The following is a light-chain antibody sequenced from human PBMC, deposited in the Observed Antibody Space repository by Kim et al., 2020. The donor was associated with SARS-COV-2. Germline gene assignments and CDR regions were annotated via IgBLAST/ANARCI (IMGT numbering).Light chain of an antibody. CDR2: QDN. V-gene: IGLV3-1*01. Sequence: SYELTQPPSVSVSPGQTASISCSGDKLGNKFACWYQQKPGQSPVLVIYQDNKRPSGIPERFSASNSGNTATLTISGTQAMDEADYYCQAWDRSTLWVFGG. J-gene: IGLJ3*02. CDR3: QAWDRSTLWV. CDR1: KLGNKF.